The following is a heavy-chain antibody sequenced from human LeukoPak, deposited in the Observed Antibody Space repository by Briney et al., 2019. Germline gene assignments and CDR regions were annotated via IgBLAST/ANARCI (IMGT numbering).Heavy chain of an antibody. CDR2: ISSSSGYI. D-gene: IGHD2-2*01. CDR3: AGLYCSSTSCPDTYYYYGMDV. V-gene: IGHV3-21*01. J-gene: IGHJ6*02. Sequence: GGPLRLSCAAPGFTFISYSMNWVGQAPGKGLEWVSSISSSSGYIYYADSVKGRFTISRDNAKNSLYLQMNSLRAEDTAVYYCAGLYCSSTSCPDTYYYYGMDVWGQGTTVTVSS. CDR1: GFTFISYS.